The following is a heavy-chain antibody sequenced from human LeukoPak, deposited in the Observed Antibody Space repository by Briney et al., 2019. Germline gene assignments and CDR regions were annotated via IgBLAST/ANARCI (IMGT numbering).Heavy chain of an antibody. V-gene: IGHV1-2*02. CDR3: ARDPRITIFGVAPDDAFDI. Sequence: AAVSVSCTASGYTFTVYYMHWVRQAPGQGGEGVGWINPNSGGTNYSQRVEGRVTITRDTSISTAYMELSRLRSDDTAVYYCARDPRITIFGVAPDDAFDIWGQGTMVTVSS. D-gene: IGHD3-3*01. J-gene: IGHJ3*02. CDR1: GYTFTVYY. CDR2: INPNSGGT.